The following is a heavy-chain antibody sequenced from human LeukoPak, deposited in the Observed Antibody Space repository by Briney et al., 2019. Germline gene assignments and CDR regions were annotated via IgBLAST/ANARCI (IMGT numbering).Heavy chain of an antibody. V-gene: IGHV3-48*01. CDR1: GFTFSSYS. D-gene: IGHD6-19*01. Sequence: PGGSLRLSCAASGFTFSSYSMNWVRQAPGKGLEWVSYISSSISTIYYADSVKGRFTISRDNAKNSLYLQMNSLRAEDTAVYYCARDREKQWLAFDYWGQGTLVTVSS. CDR2: ISSSISTI. J-gene: IGHJ4*02. CDR3: ARDREKQWLAFDY.